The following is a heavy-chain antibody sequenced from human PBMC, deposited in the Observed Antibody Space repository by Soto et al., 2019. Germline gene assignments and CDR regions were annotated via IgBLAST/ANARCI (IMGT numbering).Heavy chain of an antibody. D-gene: IGHD1-26*01. V-gene: IGHV3-30*18. CDR1: GFTFSNYG. CDR2: ISDDGDKR. CDR3: AKARVRIVGANSFDY. Sequence: SLRLSCVGSGFTFSNYGMHSVRQPAGKGLEWVALISDDGDKRYYADSVRGRLIISRDNSKDTLYLQMNSLGPDDTAVYFCAKARVRIVGANSFDYWGQGTPVTVSS. J-gene: IGHJ4*02.